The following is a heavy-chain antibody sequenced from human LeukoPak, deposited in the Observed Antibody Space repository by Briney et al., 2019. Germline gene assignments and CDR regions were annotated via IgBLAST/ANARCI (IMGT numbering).Heavy chain of an antibody. CDR2: ITGTGGST. V-gene: IGHV3-23*01. Sequence: GGSLRLSCAASGFTFSTYAMSWVRQAPGQGPEWVSTITGTGGSTYYADSVKGRFTISRDNSKNTLYLQMNSLRAEDTAVYYCARDSYGDFSFDYWGQGTLVTVSS. CDR1: GFTFSTYA. D-gene: IGHD4-17*01. J-gene: IGHJ4*02. CDR3: ARDSYGDFSFDY.